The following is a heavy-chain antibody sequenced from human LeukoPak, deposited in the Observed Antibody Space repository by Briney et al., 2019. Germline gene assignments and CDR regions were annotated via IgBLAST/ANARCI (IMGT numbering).Heavy chain of an antibody. V-gene: IGHV1-46*01. J-gene: IGHJ4*02. Sequence: GASVNVSCKASGYTCTRYYIHWVRQAPGQGPEWMGMIYPSGGSTTYGQRFQGRVTMTRDMTTSTVFMQLSSLRSEDTAVYYCARGGEGPRLAGSFWGQGTLVTVSS. CDR1: GYTCTRYY. D-gene: IGHD6-19*01. CDR3: ARGGEGPRLAGSF. CDR2: IYPSGGST.